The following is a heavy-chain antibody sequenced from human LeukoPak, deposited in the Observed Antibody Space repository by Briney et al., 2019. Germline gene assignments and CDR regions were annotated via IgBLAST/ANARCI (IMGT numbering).Heavy chain of an antibody. J-gene: IGHJ4*02. CDR3: ARDRAGATDFDF. Sequence: PETLSLTCSVSGYSISSGYYWGWLRQAPGEGLEWIGSLSHTGSAFYNPSLKSRVTISLDTSKNQFSLKVTSVTAADTAFYFCARDRAGATDFDFWGQGTLVTVSS. V-gene: IGHV4-38-2*02. D-gene: IGHD1-26*01. CDR2: LSHTGSA. CDR1: GYSISSGYY.